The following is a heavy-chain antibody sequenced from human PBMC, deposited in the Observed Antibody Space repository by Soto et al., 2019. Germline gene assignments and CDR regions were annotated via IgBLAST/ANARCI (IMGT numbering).Heavy chain of an antibody. CDR3: ATRMTTAPY. CDR2: IYSDGGT. D-gene: IGHD4-17*01. J-gene: IGHJ4*02. CDR1: GFTVSNNY. V-gene: IGHV3-66*01. Sequence: EVQLVQSGGGLVQPGGSLRLSCAASGFTVSNNYLRWVRQAPGKGLQWVSLIYSDGGTDYAESVKGRFTISRDNSKNTLYLQMNRLKAEDTAIYYCATRMTTAPYWGQRPLVTVAS.